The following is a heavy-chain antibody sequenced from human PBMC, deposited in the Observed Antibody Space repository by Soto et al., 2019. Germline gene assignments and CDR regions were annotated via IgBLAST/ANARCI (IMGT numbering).Heavy chain of an antibody. V-gene: IGHV1-69*12. D-gene: IGHD3-3*01. CDR2: IIPIFGTA. Sequence: QVQLVQSGAEVKKPGSSVKVSCKASGGTFSSYAISWVRQARGQGLEWMGGIIPIFGTANYAQKFQGRVTITADESTCTAFMELSSLRSEATAVYYCASGDYDFWSGPGGGMDVWGQGTTVTVSS. CDR1: GGTFSSYA. CDR3: ASGDYDFWSGPGGGMDV. J-gene: IGHJ6*02.